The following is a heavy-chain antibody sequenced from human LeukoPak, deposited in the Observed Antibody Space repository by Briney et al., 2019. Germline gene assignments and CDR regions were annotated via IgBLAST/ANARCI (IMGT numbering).Heavy chain of an antibody. CDR2: IYPGDSDT. J-gene: IGHJ5*02. CDR3: ARYCGSTSCYDWNWFDP. V-gene: IGHV5-51*01. Sequence: GESLKISCKGSGYSFTSYWIGWVRQMPGEGLEWMGIIYPGDSDTRYSPSFQGQVTISADKSISTAYLQWSSLKASDTAMYYCARYCGSTSCYDWNWFDPWGQGTLVTVSS. CDR1: GYSFTSYW. D-gene: IGHD2-2*01.